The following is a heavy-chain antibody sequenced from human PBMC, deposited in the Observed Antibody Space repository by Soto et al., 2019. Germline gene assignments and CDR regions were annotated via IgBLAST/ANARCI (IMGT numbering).Heavy chain of an antibody. CDR1: GFTFSSYA. CDR2: ISSDGSNK. CDR3: AREPLVTANRIDY. V-gene: IGHV3-30-3*01. J-gene: IGHJ4*02. D-gene: IGHD2-21*02. Sequence: QVQLVESGGGVVQPGRSLRLSCAASGFTFSSYAMHWVRQAPGKGLEWVAVISSDGSNKYYADSVKGRFTISRDNSKNTLYLQMNSLRAEDTAVFYCAREPLVTANRIDYWGQGTLVTVSP.